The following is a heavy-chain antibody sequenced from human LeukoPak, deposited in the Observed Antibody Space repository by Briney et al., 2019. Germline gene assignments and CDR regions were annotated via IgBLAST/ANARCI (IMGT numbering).Heavy chain of an antibody. CDR3: ARGARGDYVWGSYRYNPPFDY. D-gene: IGHD3-16*02. V-gene: IGHV1-18*01. J-gene: IGHJ4*02. CDR2: ISAYNGNT. Sequence: SVKVSCKASGYTFTSYGISWVRQAPGQGLEWMGWISAYNGNTNYAQKLQGRVTMATDTSTSTAYMELRSLRSDDTAVYYCARGARGDYVWGSYRYNPPFDYWGQGTLVTVSS. CDR1: GYTFTSYG.